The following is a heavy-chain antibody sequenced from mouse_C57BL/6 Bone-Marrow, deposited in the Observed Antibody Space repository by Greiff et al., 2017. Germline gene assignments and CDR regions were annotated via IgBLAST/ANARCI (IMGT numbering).Heavy chain of an antibody. J-gene: IGHJ1*03. Sequence: VQLQQSGAELARPGASVKMSCKASGYTFTSYTMHWVKQRPGQGLEWIGYINPSSGYTKYNQKFKDKATLTADKSSSTAYMQLSSLTSEDSAVYYCARSIYYGSSYWYFDVWGTGTTVTVSS. CDR3: ARSIYYGSSYWYFDV. CDR2: INPSSGYT. D-gene: IGHD1-1*01. V-gene: IGHV1-4*01. CDR1: GYTFTSYT.